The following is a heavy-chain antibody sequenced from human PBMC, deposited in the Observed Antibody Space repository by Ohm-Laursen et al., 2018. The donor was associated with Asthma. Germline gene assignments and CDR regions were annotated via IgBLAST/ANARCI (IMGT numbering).Heavy chain of an antibody. V-gene: IGHV3-48*01. CDR2: ITTGSSTI. CDR1: GFTFSNYN. D-gene: IGHD1-1*01. J-gene: IGHJ6*02. CDR3: AVRTTSAGFDV. Sequence: SLRLSCSASGFTFSNYNMIWVRQAPGKGLDWVSSITTGSSTIYYADSVRGRFTVSTDKVTNSLYLQINSLRPQDTAVYYCAVRTTSAGFDVWGQGTTVTVSS.